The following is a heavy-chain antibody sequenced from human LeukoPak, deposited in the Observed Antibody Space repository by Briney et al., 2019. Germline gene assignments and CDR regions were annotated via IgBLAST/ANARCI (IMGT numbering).Heavy chain of an antibody. CDR3: ARARLYGSGRY. CDR2: IIPIFGTA. Sequence: VASVKVSCKTSGYTFTNYGINWVRQAPGQGLEWMGGIIPIFGTANYAQKFQGRVTITADKSTSTAYMELSSLRSEDTAVYYCARARLYGSGRYWGQGTLVTVSS. V-gene: IGHV1-69*06. D-gene: IGHD3-10*01. CDR1: GYTFTNYG. J-gene: IGHJ4*02.